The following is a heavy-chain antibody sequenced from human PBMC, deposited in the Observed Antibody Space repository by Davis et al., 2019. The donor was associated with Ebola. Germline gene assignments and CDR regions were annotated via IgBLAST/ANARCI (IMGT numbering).Heavy chain of an antibody. CDR2: IIPIFGTA. D-gene: IGHD3-16*01. CDR3: ARGPTDPSGG. CDR1: GGTFSSYA. J-gene: IGHJ4*02. V-gene: IGHV1-69*13. Sequence: SVTVSCKASGGTFSSYAISWVRQAPGPGLEWMGEIIPIFGTANYAQKFQGRVTITADESTSTAYMELSSLSSEDTAVYYCARGPTDPSGGWGQGTLVTVSS.